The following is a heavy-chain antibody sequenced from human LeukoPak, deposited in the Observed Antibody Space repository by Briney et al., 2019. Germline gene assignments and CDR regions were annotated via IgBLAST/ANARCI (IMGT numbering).Heavy chain of an antibody. CDR3: ARRRDYYDRVFDY. Sequence: PSETLPLTCTVSGGSISSSSYYWGWIRQPPGKGLEWIGSIYYSGSTYYNPSLKSRVTISVDTSKNQFSLKLSSVTAADTAVYYCARRRDYYDRVFDYWGQGTLVTVSS. CDR2: IYYSGST. D-gene: IGHD3-22*01. J-gene: IGHJ4*02. V-gene: IGHV4-39*01. CDR1: GGSISSSSYY.